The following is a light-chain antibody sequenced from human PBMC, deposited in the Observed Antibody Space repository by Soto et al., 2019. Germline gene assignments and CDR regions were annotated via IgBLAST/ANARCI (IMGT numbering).Light chain of an antibody. CDR3: ATWDNSLKAWV. V-gene: IGLV1-44*01. CDR1: SSNIGINT. Sequence: QSVLTQPPSASETPGQRVIISCSGSSSNIGINTVNWYHQLPGTAPKLLIYNDYQRPSGVPDRFSGSKSGTSASLAISGLQSEDEADYYCATWDNSLKAWVFGGGTKLTVL. J-gene: IGLJ3*02. CDR2: NDY.